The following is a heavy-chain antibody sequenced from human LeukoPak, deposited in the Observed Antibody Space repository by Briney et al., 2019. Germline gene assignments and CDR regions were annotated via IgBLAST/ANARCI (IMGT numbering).Heavy chain of an antibody. CDR2: ISSGSSTI. CDR1: GFTFSNYA. J-gene: IGHJ4*02. V-gene: IGHV3-48*02. Sequence: GGSLRLSCAASGFTFSNYAMSWVRQAPGKGLEWVSYISSGSSTIFYADSVKGRFTISRDNAKNSLYLQMNSLRDDDTAVYYCARRGAAAGPDFDYWGQGTLVTVSS. CDR3: ARRGAAAGPDFDY. D-gene: IGHD6-13*01.